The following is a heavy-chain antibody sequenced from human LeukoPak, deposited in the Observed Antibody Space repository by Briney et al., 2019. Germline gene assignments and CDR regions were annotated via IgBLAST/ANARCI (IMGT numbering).Heavy chain of an antibody. Sequence: AASVKVSCKASGYTFTGYYMHWVRQAPGQGLEWMGWMNPNGGGTNYVQKFQGRVTMTRDTSISTAYMELSRLRSDDTAVYYCARSVARADPHKLDGSCPGYWGQGTLDTVSS. CDR1: GYTFTGYY. CDR3: ARSVARADPHKLDGSCPGY. V-gene: IGHV1-2*02. D-gene: IGHD1-26*01. CDR2: MNPNGGGT. J-gene: IGHJ4*02.